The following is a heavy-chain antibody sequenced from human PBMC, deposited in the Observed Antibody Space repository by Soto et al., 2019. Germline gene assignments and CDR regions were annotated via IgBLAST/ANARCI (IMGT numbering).Heavy chain of an antibody. D-gene: IGHD6-19*01. CDR3: AKGRVVAGYWYFDI. J-gene: IGHJ2*01. V-gene: IGHV3-23*01. CDR2: IIGSGTRS. CDR1: GFTFSANG. Sequence: VQLLESGGDLAQPGGSLRLSCAASGFTFSANGMNWVRQAPGKGLEWVSGIIGSGTRSYYADSVKGRFTISRDNSNNTVDLQMDSLRAEDTGVYYCAKGRVVAGYWYFDIWGRGTPVSVSS.